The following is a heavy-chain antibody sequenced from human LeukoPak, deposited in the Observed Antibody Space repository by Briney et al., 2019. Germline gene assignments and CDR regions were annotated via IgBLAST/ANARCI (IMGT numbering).Heavy chain of an antibody. V-gene: IGHV3-11*01. Sequence: GGSLRLSCAASGFTFSDYYMSWIRQAPGKGLEWVSYISSSGSTIYYADSVKGRFTISRDNAKNSLYLQMNSLRAEDTAVYYCAKYRWWLGDCSGGSCYSGVGWFDPWGQGTLVTVSS. CDR3: AKYRWWLGDCSGGSCYSGVGWFDP. D-gene: IGHD2-15*01. J-gene: IGHJ5*02. CDR2: ISSSGSTI. CDR1: GFTFSDYY.